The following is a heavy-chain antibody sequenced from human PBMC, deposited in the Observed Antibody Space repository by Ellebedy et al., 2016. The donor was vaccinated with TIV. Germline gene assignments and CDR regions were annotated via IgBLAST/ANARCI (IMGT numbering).Heavy chain of an antibody. Sequence: PWGSLRLSCAASGFTISRYAMRWIRQTTGTGLEGVSTIRGRGGSTYYAGSVKGRFTVSREPSTNTLYLRMNSLRVDYTAVYYCARRSTLVRGLTRTIAVGGMDVWGQGTTVTVSS. CDR2: IRGRGGST. CDR1: GFTISRYA. CDR3: ARRSTLVRGLTRTIAVGGMDV. D-gene: IGHD3-10*01. V-gene: IGHV3-23*01. J-gene: IGHJ6*02.